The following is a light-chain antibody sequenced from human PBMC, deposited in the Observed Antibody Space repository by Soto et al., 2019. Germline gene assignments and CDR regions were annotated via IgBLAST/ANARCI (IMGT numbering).Light chain of an antibody. CDR3: QQYGRSPWT. Sequence: EIAMTQSPDTLSVSPGDRATLSCRASQSVSSTYVAWYQQKPGQAPGLLIYGASSRATGIPDRFSGSGSGTDFTLTISRLEPEDFAVYYCQQYGRSPWTFGQGTKV. J-gene: IGKJ1*01. CDR2: GAS. CDR1: QSVSSTY. V-gene: IGKV3-20*01.